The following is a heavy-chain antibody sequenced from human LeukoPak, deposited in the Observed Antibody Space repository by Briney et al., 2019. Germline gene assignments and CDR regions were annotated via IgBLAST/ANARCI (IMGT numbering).Heavy chain of an antibody. CDR3: ARENLWFGELYGDAFDI. V-gene: IGHV3-21*01. CDR1: GFTFSSYS. Sequence: GESLKISCAASGFTFSSYSMNWVRQAPGKGLEWVSSISSSSSYIYYADSVKGRFTISRDNAKNSLYLQMNSLRAEDTAVYYCARENLWFGELYGDAFDIWGQGTMVTVSS. CDR2: ISSSSSYI. D-gene: IGHD3-10*01. J-gene: IGHJ3*02.